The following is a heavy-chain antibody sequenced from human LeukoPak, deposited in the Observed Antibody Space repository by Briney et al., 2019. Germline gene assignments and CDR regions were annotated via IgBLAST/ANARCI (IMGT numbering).Heavy chain of an antibody. CDR3: AKDRFPESYYYYYGMDV. Sequence: HPGGSLRLSCAASGFTFDDYTMHWVRQAPGKGLEWVSLISWDGGSTYYADPVKGRFTISRDNSKNSLYLQMNSLRTEDTALYYCAKDRFPESYYYYYGMDVWGQGTTVTVSS. CDR1: GFTFDDYT. J-gene: IGHJ6*02. V-gene: IGHV3-43*01. CDR2: ISWDGGST.